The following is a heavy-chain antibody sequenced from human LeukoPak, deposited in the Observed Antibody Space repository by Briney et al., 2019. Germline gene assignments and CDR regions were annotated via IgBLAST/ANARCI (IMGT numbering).Heavy chain of an antibody. CDR2: ISYDGSNK. Sequence: PGRSLRLSCAASGFTFSSYGMHWVRQAPGKGLEWVAVISYDGSNKYYADSVKGRFTISRDNSKNTLYLQMNSLRAEDTAVYYCARDRDSYGPFDPWGQGTLVTVSS. J-gene: IGHJ5*02. CDR1: GFTFSSYG. CDR3: ARDRDSYGPFDP. D-gene: IGHD5-18*01. V-gene: IGHV3-30*03.